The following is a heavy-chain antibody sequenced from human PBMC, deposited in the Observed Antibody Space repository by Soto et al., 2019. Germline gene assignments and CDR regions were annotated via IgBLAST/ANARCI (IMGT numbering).Heavy chain of an antibody. J-gene: IGHJ4*02. CDR3: AKGAYGSGSYSDY. Sequence: VQLVESGGGVVQPGRSLRLSCAASGFTFSSYGMHWVRQAPGKGLEWVAVISYDGSNKYYADSVKGRFTISRDNSKNTLYLQMNSLRAEDTAVYYCAKGAYGSGSYSDYWGQGTLVTVSS. CDR2: ISYDGSNK. CDR1: GFTFSSYG. D-gene: IGHD3-10*01. V-gene: IGHV3-30*18.